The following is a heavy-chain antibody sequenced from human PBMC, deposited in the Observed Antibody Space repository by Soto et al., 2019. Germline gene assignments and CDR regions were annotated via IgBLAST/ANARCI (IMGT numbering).Heavy chain of an antibody. CDR3: ARDRFPFGHPGWLDP. V-gene: IGHV3-21*01. J-gene: IGHJ5*02. CDR2: ISSSSSYI. D-gene: IGHD3-10*01. Sequence: PVGSLRLSCASSVFTFSSYSMNCVRHSPGKWLEWVSSISSSSSYIYYADSVKGRFTISRDNAKNSLYLQMNSLRAEDTAVYYCARDRFPFGHPGWLDPWGQGTLVTVSS. CDR1: VFTFSSYS.